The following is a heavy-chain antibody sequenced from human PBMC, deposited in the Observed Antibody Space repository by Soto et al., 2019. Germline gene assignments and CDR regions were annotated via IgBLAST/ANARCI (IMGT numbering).Heavy chain of an antibody. CDR3: TRGPRSTSTGTGAF. CDR2: INDDGIST. D-gene: IGHD1-1*01. Sequence: GGSLRLSCAASGFTFSMYWMHWVRQVPGKGPEWVSRINDDGISTNYADSVKGRFTIPRDNAKNTLYLQMNALRVEDTAVYYCTRGPRSTSTGTGAFWGQGXLVTVSS. V-gene: IGHV3-74*01. J-gene: IGHJ4*02. CDR1: GFTFSMYW.